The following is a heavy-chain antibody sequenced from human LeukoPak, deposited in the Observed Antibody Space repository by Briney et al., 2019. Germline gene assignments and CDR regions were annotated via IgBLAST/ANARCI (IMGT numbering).Heavy chain of an antibody. J-gene: IGHJ4*02. CDR1: GIKFSNYG. Sequence: GGSLRLSCVASGIKFSNYGMHWVRQAPGKGLEWVAFIRDDGTYEYYADFVKGRLTISRDNSKDTLNLQIDSLRTEDTAVYYCSRDQCSNVNCYVDYWGQGTLVTVSS. V-gene: IGHV3-30*02. CDR3: SRDQCSNVNCYVDY. CDR2: IRDDGTYE. D-gene: IGHD2-2*01.